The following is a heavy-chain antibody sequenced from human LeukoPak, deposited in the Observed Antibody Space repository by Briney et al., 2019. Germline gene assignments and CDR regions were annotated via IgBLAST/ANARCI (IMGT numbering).Heavy chain of an antibody. CDR3: ARDRVTMVRGHTAPQH. CDR2: ISSSSSYI. Sequence: AGGSLRLSCAASGFTFSSYSMNWVRQAPGKGLEWVSSISSSSSYIYYADSVKGRFTISRDNAGNSLYLQMNSLRAEDTAVYYCARDRVTMVRGHTAPQHWGQGTLVTVSS. CDR1: GFTFSSYS. J-gene: IGHJ1*01. V-gene: IGHV3-21*01. D-gene: IGHD3-10*01.